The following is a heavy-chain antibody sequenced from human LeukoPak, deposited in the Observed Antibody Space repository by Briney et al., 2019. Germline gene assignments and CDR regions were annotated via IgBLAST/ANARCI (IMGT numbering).Heavy chain of an antibody. CDR1: GGSISSGSYY. D-gene: IGHD2-2*01. J-gene: IGHJ4*02. CDR3: ARVLIVPAAIQFDY. V-gene: IGHV4-61*01. CDR2: IYYSGST. Sequence: SQRRSLTCIVSGGSISSGSYYCSWIRQPPGKGLEWRRYIYYSGSTNYHPSLKSRVTISVDTSKNQYSLKLSSVTAADTAVYYCARVLIVPAAIQFDYWGQGTLVTVSS.